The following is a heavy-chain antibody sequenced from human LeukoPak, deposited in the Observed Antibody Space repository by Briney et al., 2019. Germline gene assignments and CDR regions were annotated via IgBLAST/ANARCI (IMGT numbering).Heavy chain of an antibody. Sequence: GASVKVSCKASGYTSTGYYMHWVRQAPGQGLEWMGWINPNSGGTNYAQKFQGRVTMTRDTSISTAYMELSRLRSDDTAVYYCAREYCSSTSCSNWFDPWGQGTLVTVSS. D-gene: IGHD2-2*01. V-gene: IGHV1-2*02. CDR2: INPNSGGT. J-gene: IGHJ5*02. CDR3: AREYCSSTSCSNWFDP. CDR1: GYTSTGYY.